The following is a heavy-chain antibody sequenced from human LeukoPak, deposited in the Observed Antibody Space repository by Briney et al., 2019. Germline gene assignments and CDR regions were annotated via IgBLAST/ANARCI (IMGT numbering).Heavy chain of an antibody. CDR2: IDPADSTT. V-gene: IGHV5-10-1*01. CDR1: GFNFSTYW. Sequence: GGSLRLSCAATGFNFSTYWMNWVRQTPGKGLEWMWKIDPADSTTYYNASLKGHFSMSVDKSISVAYLQWSSLRASDTAMYYCTGTGYPSGWPSGLDVWGKGTTVTVSS. D-gene: IGHD6-19*01. J-gene: IGHJ6*04. CDR3: TGTGYPSGWPSGLDV.